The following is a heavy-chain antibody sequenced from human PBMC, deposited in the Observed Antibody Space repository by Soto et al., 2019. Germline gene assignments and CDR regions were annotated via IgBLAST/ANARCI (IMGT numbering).Heavy chain of an antibody. V-gene: IGHV5-10-1*01. J-gene: IGHJ6*02. CDR2: IDPSDSYT. D-gene: IGHD2-2*01. Sequence: LGESLKISCKGSGYSFTSYWISWVRQMPGKGLEWMGRIDPSDSYTNYSPSFQGHVTISADKSISTAYLQWSSLKASDTAMYYCASRYCSSTSCYGYYGMDVWGQGTTVTVSS. CDR3: ASRYCSSTSCYGYYGMDV. CDR1: GYSFTSYW.